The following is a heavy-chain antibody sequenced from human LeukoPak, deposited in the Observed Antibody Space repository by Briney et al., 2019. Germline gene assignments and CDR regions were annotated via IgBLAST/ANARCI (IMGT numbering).Heavy chain of an antibody. Sequence: GGSLRLSCAASGFTFSTYGMSWVRQAPGKGLEWVSAISGSGASTYYADSVKGRFTISRDNSKNTLCLQMNSLRAEDTAIYYCAKGQQQLVFCWFDPWGQGTLVTVSS. J-gene: IGHJ5*02. CDR1: GFTFSTYG. CDR2: ISGSGAST. V-gene: IGHV3-23*01. D-gene: IGHD6-13*01. CDR3: AKGQQQLVFCWFDP.